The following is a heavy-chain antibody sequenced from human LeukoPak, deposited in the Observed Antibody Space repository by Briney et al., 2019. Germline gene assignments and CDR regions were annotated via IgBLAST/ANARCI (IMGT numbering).Heavy chain of an antibody. Sequence: SETLSLTCTVSGYSISSGYYWGWIRQPPGKGLEWIGSIYHSGSTYYNPSLKSRVTISLDTSRNQFALKLNSVTAADTAVYYCAKSNGYGLIDIWGQGTMVTVSS. CDR2: IYHSGST. CDR3: AKSNGYGLIDI. J-gene: IGHJ3*02. CDR1: GYSISSGYY. D-gene: IGHD3-22*01. V-gene: IGHV4-38-2*02.